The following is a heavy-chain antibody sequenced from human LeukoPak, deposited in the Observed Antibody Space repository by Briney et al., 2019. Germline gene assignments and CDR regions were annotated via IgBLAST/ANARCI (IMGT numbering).Heavy chain of an antibody. CDR1: GFPFDDYG. J-gene: IGHJ4*02. CDR2: INWNGGST. V-gene: IGHV3-20*04. Sequence: PGGSLRLSCAASGFPFDDYGMTWVRQAPGKGLEWVSGINWNGGSTGYADSVKGRFTISRDNAKNSLYLQMNSLRAEDTAVYYCARGAGARTFFDYWGQGTLVTVSS. D-gene: IGHD4/OR15-4a*01. CDR3: ARGAGARTFFDY.